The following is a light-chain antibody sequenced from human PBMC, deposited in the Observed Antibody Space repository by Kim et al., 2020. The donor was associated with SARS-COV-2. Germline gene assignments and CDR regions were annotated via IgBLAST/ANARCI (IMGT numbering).Light chain of an antibody. CDR2: AAS. CDR3: QQYYTYPLT. Sequence: AIRMTQSPSSFSASTGDRVTITCRASQGISSYLAWYQQKPGKAPKLLIYAASTLQSGVPSRFSGSGSGTEFTLTISCLQSEDFATYHCQQYYTYPLTFGGGTKLEI. V-gene: IGKV1-8*01. CDR1: QGISSY. J-gene: IGKJ4*01.